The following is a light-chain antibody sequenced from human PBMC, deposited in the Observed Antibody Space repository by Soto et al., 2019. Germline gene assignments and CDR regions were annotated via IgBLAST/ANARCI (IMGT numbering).Light chain of an antibody. CDR1: QSVSSSY. CDR2: AAS. CDR3: QQYGSSRWT. Sequence: EVVLTQSPGTLSLSPGERTTHSCRASQSVSSSYLAWYQQKPGQAPRLLIYAASSRATGIPDRFSGSGSGTDFTLTISRLEPEDFAVYYCQQYGSSRWTFGQGTKV. V-gene: IGKV3-20*01. J-gene: IGKJ1*01.